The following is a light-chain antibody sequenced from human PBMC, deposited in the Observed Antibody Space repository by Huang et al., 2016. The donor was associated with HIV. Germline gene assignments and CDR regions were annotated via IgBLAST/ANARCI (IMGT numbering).Light chain of an antibody. V-gene: IGKV3-15*01. Sequence: EIVMTQSPGTLSLSAGERAPLSCRASQSLNKYLAWYQHKPGQAPRLLIYGASTRATGVPARFSGSGSGTEFTLTISSLQSEDSAFYYCQQYTNWPPKTFGQGTRVEI. CDR2: GAS. CDR3: QQYTNWPPKT. J-gene: IGKJ1*01. CDR1: QSLNKY.